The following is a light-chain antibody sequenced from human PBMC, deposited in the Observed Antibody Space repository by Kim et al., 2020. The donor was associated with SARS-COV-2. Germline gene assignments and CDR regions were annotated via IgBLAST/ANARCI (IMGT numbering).Light chain of an antibody. CDR3: QQYGSAPQT. J-gene: IGKJ1*01. CDR2: GAS. Sequence: SPGERATLSCRASQSVSSSYLAWYQQKPGQAPRLPIYGASNRATGIPERFSGSGSGTDFTLTISRLEPEDFAVYYCQQYGSAPQTFGQGTKVDIK. CDR1: QSVSSSY. V-gene: IGKV3-20*01.